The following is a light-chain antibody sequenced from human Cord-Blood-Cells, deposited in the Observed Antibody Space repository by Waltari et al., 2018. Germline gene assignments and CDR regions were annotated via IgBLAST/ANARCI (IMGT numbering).Light chain of an antibody. CDR1: ALPKQY. Sequence: SYELTQPPSVSVSPGQTARITCSGDALPKQYAYWYQQKPGQAPVLVIYKDSERPSGIPERFSGSSSGTTVTLTISGVQAEDEADYYCQSADSSGTYYVF. V-gene: IGLV3-25*03. CDR3: QSADSSGTYYV. CDR2: KDS. J-gene: IGLJ1*01.